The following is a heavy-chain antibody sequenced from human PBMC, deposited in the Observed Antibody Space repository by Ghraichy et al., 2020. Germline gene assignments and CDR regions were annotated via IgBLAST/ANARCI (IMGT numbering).Heavy chain of an antibody. V-gene: IGHV4-61*01. CDR2: IYNSGST. Sequence: SQTLSLTCTVSGGSVSSDSYYWSWLRQPPGKGLEWIGYIYNSGSTNYNPSLKSRVTISVDTSKNQFSLKLSSVTAADTAVYYCARDWRRYYDSSGDQAGYFDYWGQGTLVTVSS. CDR1: GGSVSSDSYY. J-gene: IGHJ4*02. CDR3: ARDWRRYYDSSGDQAGYFDY. D-gene: IGHD3-22*01.